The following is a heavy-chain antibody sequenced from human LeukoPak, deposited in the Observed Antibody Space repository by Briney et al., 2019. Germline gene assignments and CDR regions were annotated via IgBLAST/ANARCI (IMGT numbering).Heavy chain of an antibody. CDR3: ARVLYSSSWYVIPYYFDY. D-gene: IGHD6-13*01. CDR2: ISAYNGNT. J-gene: IGHJ4*02. V-gene: IGHV1-18*01. Sequence: ASVKVSCKASGYTFTSYGISRVRQAPGQGLEWMGWISAYNGNTNYAQKLQGRVTMTTDTSTSTAYMELRSLRSDDTAVYYCARVLYSSSWYVIPYYFDYWGQGTLVTVSS. CDR1: GYTFTSYG.